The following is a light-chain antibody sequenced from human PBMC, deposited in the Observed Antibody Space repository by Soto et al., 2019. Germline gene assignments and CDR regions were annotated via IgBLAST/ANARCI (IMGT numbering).Light chain of an antibody. J-gene: IGKJ1*01. CDR3: QQYGSSRT. CDR1: QSVSSSY. V-gene: IGKV3-20*01. Sequence: EIVLTQSPGTLSLSPGERDTLSCRASQSVSSSYLAWYQQKPGQAPRLLIYGASSRATGIPDRFSGSGSGTDFTLTFSRLEPEDFAVYYCQQYGSSRTFGQGTKVDIK. CDR2: GAS.